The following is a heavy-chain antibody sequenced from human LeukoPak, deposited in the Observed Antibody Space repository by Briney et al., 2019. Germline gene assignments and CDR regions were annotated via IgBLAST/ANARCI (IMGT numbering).Heavy chain of an antibody. CDR1: YW. CDR2: IKQGGSEK. CDR3: GXXXXXAXXXXFDY. J-gene: IGHJ4*02. Sequence: YWMSWVRQAPGKXLEXVANIKQGGSEKYYLDSVKGRFTISRDNAKNSLYLQMNSLRAEDTAVYYCGXXXXXAXXXXFDYWGXGXLVTVSS. V-gene: IGHV3-7*03.